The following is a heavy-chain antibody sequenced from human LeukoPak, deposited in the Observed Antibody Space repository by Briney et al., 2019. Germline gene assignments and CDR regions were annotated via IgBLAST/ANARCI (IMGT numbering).Heavy chain of an antibody. J-gene: IGHJ4*02. CDR1: GFTFSTVW. CDR2: IKSKTDGGTT. D-gene: IGHD6-19*01. CDR3: ANTRAGSGWYLIFDC. Sequence: GGSLRLSCAASGFTFSTVWMSWQRQAPGKGRVWVARIKSKTDGGTTDYAAPVKGRFTISRDDSKITLYLQMDSLRAGDTAVYYCANTRAGSGWYLIFDCWRQASLVT. V-gene: IGHV3-15*01.